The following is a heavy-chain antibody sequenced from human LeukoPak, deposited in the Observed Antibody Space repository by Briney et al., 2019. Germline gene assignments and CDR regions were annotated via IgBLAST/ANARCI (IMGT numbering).Heavy chain of an antibody. CDR2: ISGGGGDT. CDR1: GFTFSSDA. D-gene: IGHD5/OR15-5a*01. V-gene: IGHV3-23*01. J-gene: IGHJ3*02. CDR3: AKDLPPGAFDI. Sequence: GGSLRLSCAASGFTFSSDAMIWVRQAPGKGLEWVSNISGGGGDTYYGDSVKGRFTISRDNSKTTLYLQMNSLRAEDTAVYYCAKDLPPGAFDIWGQGTMVTVSS.